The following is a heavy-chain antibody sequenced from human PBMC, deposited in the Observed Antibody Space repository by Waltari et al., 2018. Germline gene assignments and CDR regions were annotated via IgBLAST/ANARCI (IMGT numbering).Heavy chain of an antibody. Sequence: EVQLVESGGGLVQTGGALRLSCAASGFTFSNNWMHWVRRVPGNGLVWVTRIKRDWTVTSYPGSVKGGFTISRLNAKTTLYLEMNSLRVEDTAVYYCARAYGSGSYRMALHAFDLWVKGTMVIASS. J-gene: IGHJ3*01. V-gene: IGHV3-74*01. D-gene: IGHD3-10*01. CDR2: IKRDWTVT. CDR3: ARAYGSGSYRMALHAFDL. CDR1: GFTFSNNW.